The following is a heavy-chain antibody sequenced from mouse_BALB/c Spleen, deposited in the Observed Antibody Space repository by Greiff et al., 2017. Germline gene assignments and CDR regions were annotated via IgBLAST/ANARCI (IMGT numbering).Heavy chain of an antibody. CDR3: ASHTLD. D-gene: IGHD6-1*01. Sequence: EVQGVESGGGLVQPGGSLKLSCAASGFTFSSYTMSWVRQTPEKRLEWVAYISNGGGSTYYPDTVKGRFTISRDNAKNTLYLQMSSLKSEDTAMYYCASHTLDWGQGTSVTVSS. J-gene: IGHJ4*01. V-gene: IGHV5-12-2*01. CDR1: GFTFSSYT. CDR2: ISNGGGST.